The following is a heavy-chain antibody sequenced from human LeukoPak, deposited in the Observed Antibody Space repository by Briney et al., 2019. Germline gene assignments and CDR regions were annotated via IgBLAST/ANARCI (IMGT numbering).Heavy chain of an antibody. CDR3: ARDSGSSGWDPTSFSDY. CDR1: GYTFTGYH. CDR2: INPNSGGA. D-gene: IGHD6-19*01. V-gene: IGHV1-2*02. J-gene: IGHJ4*02. Sequence: ASVKVSCKASGYTFTGYHIHWVRQAPGQGLEWMGWINPNSGGANSAQKFLGRVSMTRDTSISAVYMDLTSLRSDDTAVYFCARDSGSSGWDPTSFSDYWGRGTLVTVSS.